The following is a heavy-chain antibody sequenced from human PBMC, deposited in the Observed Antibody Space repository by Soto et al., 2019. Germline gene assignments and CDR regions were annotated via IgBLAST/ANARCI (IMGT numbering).Heavy chain of an antibody. Sequence: QVQQQPWGAGLLKPSETLSLTCAVYAGSFSHYYWNWIRQSPGKGLEWIGKIKHSGSSNYNPSLRSRVSISVDMSKKQFSLRLTSVTAADTAVYYCARGGSSDWQVALDIWGQATMVTVSS. D-gene: IGHD6-19*01. CDR2: IKHSGSS. J-gene: IGHJ3*02. CDR1: AGSFSHYY. CDR3: ARGGSSDWQVALDI. V-gene: IGHV4-34*01.